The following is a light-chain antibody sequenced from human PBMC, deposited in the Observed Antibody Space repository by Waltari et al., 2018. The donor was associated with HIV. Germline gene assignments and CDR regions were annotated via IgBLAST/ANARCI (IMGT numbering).Light chain of an antibody. CDR3: TSFAGSDTYVM. CDR1: TNDIGAYNY. J-gene: IGLJ3*02. CDR2: EVN. Sequence: QSALTQPPSASGSLGQSVTISCIGGTNDIGAYNYVSWYQHHPDKVPKLIIYEVNKRPSGVPVPFSGSKSGVTASLNVSKLQPEDEASYYCTSFAGSDTYVMFGGGTQLTVL. V-gene: IGLV2-8*01.